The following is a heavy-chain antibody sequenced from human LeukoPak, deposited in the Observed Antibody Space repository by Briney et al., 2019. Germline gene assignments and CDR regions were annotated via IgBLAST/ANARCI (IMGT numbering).Heavy chain of an antibody. CDR1: GFTFSSYG. Sequence: TGGSLRLSCAASGFTFSSYGMHWVRQAPGKGLEWVAVISYDGSNKYYADSVKGRFTISRDNSKNTLYLQMNSLRAEDTAVYYCAKGGGLWFGGTAFDYWGQGTLVTVSS. V-gene: IGHV3-30*18. D-gene: IGHD3-10*01. CDR2: ISYDGSNK. CDR3: AKGGGLWFGGTAFDY. J-gene: IGHJ4*02.